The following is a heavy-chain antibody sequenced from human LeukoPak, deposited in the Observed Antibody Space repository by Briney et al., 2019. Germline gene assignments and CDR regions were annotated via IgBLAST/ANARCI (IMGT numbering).Heavy chain of an antibody. Sequence: PGGSLRLSCAASGFTFSRYAMSWVRQAPGKGLEWVSTISGSAGSTYYADSVKGRFTISRDNAKNSLYLQMNSLRAEDTAVYYCARDRRAEYYFDYWGQGTLVTVSS. V-gene: IGHV3-23*01. CDR1: GFTFSRYA. CDR2: ISGSAGST. CDR3: ARDRRAEYYFDY. J-gene: IGHJ4*02.